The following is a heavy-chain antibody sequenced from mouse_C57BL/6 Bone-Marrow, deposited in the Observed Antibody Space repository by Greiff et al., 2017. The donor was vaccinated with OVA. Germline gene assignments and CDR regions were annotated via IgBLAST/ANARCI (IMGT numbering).Heavy chain of an antibody. Sequence: QVQLQQSGAELARPGASVKLSCKASGYTFTSYGISWVKQRTGQGLEWIGEIYPRSGNTYYNEKFKGKATLTVDTSSSTAYMQLSSLTSEDSAVYYCARERRWFAYWGQGTLVTVSA. CDR3: ARERRWFAY. J-gene: IGHJ3*01. CDR2: IYPRSGNT. CDR1: GYTFTSYG. V-gene: IGHV1-81*01.